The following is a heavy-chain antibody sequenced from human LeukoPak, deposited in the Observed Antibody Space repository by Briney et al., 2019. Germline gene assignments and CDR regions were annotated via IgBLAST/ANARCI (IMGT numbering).Heavy chain of an antibody. CDR3: ARDSGVTIFGVVIFSGNYYGMDV. V-gene: IGHV3-7*03. CDR1: GFTFSSYW. CDR2: IKQDGSEK. J-gene: IGHJ6*02. D-gene: IGHD3-3*01. Sequence: GGSLRLSCAASGFTFSSYWMSWVRQAPGKGLEWVANIKQDGSEKYYVDSVKGRFTISRDNAKNSLYLQTNSLRAEDTAVYYCARDSGVTIFGVVIFSGNYYGMDVWGQGTTVTVSS.